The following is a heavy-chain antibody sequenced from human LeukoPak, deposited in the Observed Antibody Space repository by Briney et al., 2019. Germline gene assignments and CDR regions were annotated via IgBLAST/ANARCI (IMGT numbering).Heavy chain of an antibody. CDR1: GGSISSSSYY. CDR3: AREGSSGYPDEFDY. V-gene: IGHV4-39*07. CDR2: IYYSGST. Sequence: SETLSLTCTVSGGSISSSSYYWGWIRQPPGKGLEWIGSIYYSGSTYYNPSLKSRVTISVDTSKNQFSLKLSSVTAADTAVYYCAREGSSGYPDEFDYWGQGPLVTVSS. D-gene: IGHD3-22*01. J-gene: IGHJ4*02.